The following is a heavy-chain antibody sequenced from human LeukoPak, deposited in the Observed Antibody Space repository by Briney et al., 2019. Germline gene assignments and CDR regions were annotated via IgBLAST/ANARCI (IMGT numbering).Heavy chain of an antibody. D-gene: IGHD3-10*01. CDR1: GGSFSIYY. Sequence: SETLSLTCTVSGGSFSIYYWSWIRQPAGKGLEYIGRIYISGSTNYNPSLKSRVTISVDTSKNQFSLKLSSVTAADTAVYYCAREWSGGNYFDYWGQGTLVTVSS. CDR3: AREWSGGNYFDY. CDR2: IYISGST. J-gene: IGHJ4*02. V-gene: IGHV4-4*07.